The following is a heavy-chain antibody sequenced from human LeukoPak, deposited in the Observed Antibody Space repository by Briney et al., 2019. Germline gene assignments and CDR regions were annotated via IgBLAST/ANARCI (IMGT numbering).Heavy chain of an antibody. J-gene: IGHJ1*01. CDR3: ARDLFNYYGSGSYYNRHFQH. V-gene: IGHV7-4-1*02. CDR2: INTNTGNP. CDR1: GYTFTSYY. Sequence: GASVKVSCKASGYTFTSYYMHWVRQAPGQGLEWMGWINTNTGNPTYAQGFTGRFVFSLDTSVSTAYLQISSLKAEDTAVYYCARDLFNYYGSGSYYNRHFQHWGQGTLVTVSS. D-gene: IGHD3-10*01.